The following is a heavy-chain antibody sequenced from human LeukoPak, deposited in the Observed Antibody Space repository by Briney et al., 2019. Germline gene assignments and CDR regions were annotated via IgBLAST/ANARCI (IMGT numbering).Heavy chain of an antibody. J-gene: IGHJ4*02. V-gene: IGHV3-23*01. CDR2: ISGSGGST. CDR1: GFTFSSYA. D-gene: IGHD6-19*01. CDR3: AKDGGYSSGWWGAYYFDY. Sequence: GGSLRLSCAAPGFTFSSYAMSWFRQAPGKGLEWVSAISGSGGSTYYAASVKGRFTISRDNSKKTLYLQMNSMRAEATAVYYCAKDGGYSSGWWGAYYFDYWGQGTLVTVSS.